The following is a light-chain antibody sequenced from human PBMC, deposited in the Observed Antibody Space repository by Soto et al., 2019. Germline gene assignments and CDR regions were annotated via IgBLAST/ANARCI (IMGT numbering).Light chain of an antibody. CDR2: KAS. CDR1: QSISSW. V-gene: IGKV1-5*03. CDR3: YKYNSYPLS. Sequence: DIQMTQSPSTLSASVGDRVTITCRASQSISSWLAWYQQKPGKAPKLLIYKASSLESGVPSRFSGSGSGTEFTLTISSLQTDDFVTYYCYKYNSYPLSCGGGTKVEIK. J-gene: IGKJ4*01.